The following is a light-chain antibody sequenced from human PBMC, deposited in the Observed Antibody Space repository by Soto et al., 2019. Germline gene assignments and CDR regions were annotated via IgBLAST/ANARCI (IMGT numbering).Light chain of an antibody. CDR3: QQYGSSGT. CDR2: DTS. J-gene: IGKJ1*01. Sequence: EILLTQPPATLSLSPGERATLSCGASQSVGTYLAWFKQTPGQTPRLLIYDTSNRATGIPARLSGSGSGTEFTLTISRMQPEDSAVYYCQQYGSSGTFGHGTKVDIK. CDR1: QSVGTY. V-gene: IGKV3D-20*01.